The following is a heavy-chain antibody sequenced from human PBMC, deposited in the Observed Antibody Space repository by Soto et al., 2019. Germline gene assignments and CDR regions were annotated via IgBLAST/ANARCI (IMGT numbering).Heavy chain of an antibody. J-gene: IGHJ4*02. D-gene: IGHD3-10*01. CDR1: GFSFRSYY. CDR3: ATGGNVYGSGSPYYSDY. V-gene: IGHV3-21*06. CDR2: ISPSSSFL. Sequence: EVQLVESGGGLVKPGGSLRLSCAASGFSFRSYYMNWVRQAPGRGLEWVSSISPSSSFLNYADSVKGRFTISRDNAKTSVKLQMNSLRAEETAVYYCATGGNVYGSGSPYYSDYWGQGTLVTVSS.